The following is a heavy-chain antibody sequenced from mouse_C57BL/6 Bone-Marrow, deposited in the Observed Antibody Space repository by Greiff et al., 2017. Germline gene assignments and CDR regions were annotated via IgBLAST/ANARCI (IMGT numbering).Heavy chain of an antibody. J-gene: IGHJ1*03. CDR3: TRYRGGLWYFDV. CDR2: IRSGGSYT. CDR1: GFTFSSYG. V-gene: IGHV5-6*01. D-gene: IGHD2-14*01. Sequence: EVMLVESGGDLVKPGGSLKLSCAASGFTFSSYGMSWVRQTPDKRLEWVATIRSGGSYTYYPDSVQGRFTISRDNAKNTLYLQMSSLKSGDTAVYYGTRYRGGLWYFDVWGTGTTVTVSA.